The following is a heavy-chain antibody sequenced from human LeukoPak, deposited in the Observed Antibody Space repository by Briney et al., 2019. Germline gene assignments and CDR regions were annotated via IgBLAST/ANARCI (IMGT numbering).Heavy chain of an antibody. V-gene: IGHV3-7*01. Sequence: PGGSLRLSCAASGFTFSSYWMSWVRQAPGKGLEWVANINQDGGEEYYVDSVKGRFTISRDNAKNSVYLQMNGLRAEDTAVYHCATGRSCTTCYLPDYWGQGTLVTVSA. CDR2: INQDGGEE. CDR1: GFTFSSYW. J-gene: IGHJ4*02. CDR3: ATGRSCTTCYLPDY. D-gene: IGHD2-2*01.